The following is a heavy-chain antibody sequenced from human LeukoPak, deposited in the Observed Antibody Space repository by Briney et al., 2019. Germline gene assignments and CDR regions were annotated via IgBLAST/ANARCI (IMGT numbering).Heavy chain of an antibody. CDR1: GITFSSYA. CDR2: ISGSGGST. D-gene: IGHD3-10*01. V-gene: IGHV3-23*01. CDR3: ASYYGSGSYYNVVDY. Sequence: GGSLRLSCAASGITFSSYAMSWVRQAPGKGLEWVSGISGSGGSTYYADSVKGRFTISRDNSKNTLYLQMNSLRAEDTAVYYCASYYGSGSYYNVVDYWGQGTLVTVSS. J-gene: IGHJ4*02.